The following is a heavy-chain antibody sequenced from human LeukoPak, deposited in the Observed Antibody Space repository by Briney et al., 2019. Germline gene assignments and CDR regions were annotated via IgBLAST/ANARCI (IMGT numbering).Heavy chain of an antibody. CDR3: ARGPTWNYDFWKKQKPSVYYFDY. Sequence: PSETLSHPCAVYGGYFSGHFWRWIRQPPGKRLEWIGEIIHSGSTNYNPSLKTRITISVDTSKNQFSLKLSSVTAADTAVYYCARGPTWNYDFWKKQKPSVYYFDYWGQGTLVTVSS. D-gene: IGHD3-3*01. V-gene: IGHV4-34*01. J-gene: IGHJ4*02. CDR1: GGYFSGHF. CDR2: IIHSGST.